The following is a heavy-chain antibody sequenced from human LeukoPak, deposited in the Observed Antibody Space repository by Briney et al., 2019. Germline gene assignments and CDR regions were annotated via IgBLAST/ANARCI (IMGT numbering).Heavy chain of an antibody. CDR2: IIPILGIA. CDR3: ARLVATYYDILTGWVDY. D-gene: IGHD3-9*01. Sequence: SVKVSCKASGGTFSSYAISWVRQAPGQGLEWMGRIIPILGIANYAQKFQGRVTITADKSTSTAYMELSSLRSEDTAVYYCARLVATYYDILTGWVDYWGQGTLVTVSS. CDR1: GGTFSSYA. V-gene: IGHV1-69*04. J-gene: IGHJ4*02.